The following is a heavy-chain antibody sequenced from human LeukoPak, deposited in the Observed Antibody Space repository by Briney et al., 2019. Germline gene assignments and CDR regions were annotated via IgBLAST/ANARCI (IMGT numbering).Heavy chain of an antibody. V-gene: IGHV4-39*01. CDR3: ARQNIAVAGIGAFDI. CDR2: IYSDGTT. Sequence: PSETLSLTCTLSGGSISSSAYYWGWIRQPPGKGLEWIASIYSDGTTYYNPSLKSRLTISVDTSQNLFSLQLSSVTAADTAVYYCARQNIAVAGIGAFDIWGQGTMVTVSS. D-gene: IGHD6-19*01. CDR1: GGSISSSAYY. J-gene: IGHJ3*02.